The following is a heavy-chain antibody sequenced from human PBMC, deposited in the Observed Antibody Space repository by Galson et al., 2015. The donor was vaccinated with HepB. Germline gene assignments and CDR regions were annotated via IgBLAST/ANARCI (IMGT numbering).Heavy chain of an antibody. Sequence: SVKVSCKVSGYTVTEMSIHWVRQAPGKGLEWMGGFDPEKGETIYAQKFQGRVTMTEDTSTDTAYMELSSLRSEDTAVFYCVTETYYYGMDVWGQGTTVTVSS. CDR3: VTETYYYGMDV. CDR1: GYTVTEMS. J-gene: IGHJ6*02. V-gene: IGHV1-24*01. CDR2: FDPEKGET.